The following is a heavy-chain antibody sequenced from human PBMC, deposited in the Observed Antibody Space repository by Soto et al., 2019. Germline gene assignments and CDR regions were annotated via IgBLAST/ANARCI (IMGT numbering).Heavy chain of an antibody. D-gene: IGHD3-10*01. Sequence: GPGVKKPGASVRVSCMTSGYAFTSDGVNWVRQVPGKGIEWMGWIAPHSGRTTYLPKFQGRVTITADPSTNTAYMELTSLSSDDTGIYFCARAATGSYHSAYWGQGTVVTVSA. V-gene: IGHV1-18*04. CDR2: IAPHSGRT. J-gene: IGHJ4*02. CDR1: GYAFTSDG. CDR3: ARAATGSYHSAY.